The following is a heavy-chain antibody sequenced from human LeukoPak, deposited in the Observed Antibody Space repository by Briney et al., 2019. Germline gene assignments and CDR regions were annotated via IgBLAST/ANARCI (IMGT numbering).Heavy chain of an antibody. J-gene: IGHJ4*02. CDR2: INQDGSEK. D-gene: IGHD4-17*01. Sequence: GGSLRLSCVASRFTFSNFWMIWVRQAQGKGLEWVANINQDGSEKNYVDSVKGRFTISRDNAKNSLYLQMNSLRAEDTAVYYCVRDRSTTTVTRFDSWGQGTLVTVSS. CDR1: RFTFSNFW. V-gene: IGHV3-7*01. CDR3: VRDRSTTTVTRFDS.